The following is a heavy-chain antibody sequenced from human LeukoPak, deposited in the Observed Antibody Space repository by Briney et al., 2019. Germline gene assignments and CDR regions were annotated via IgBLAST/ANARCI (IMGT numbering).Heavy chain of an antibody. J-gene: IGHJ4*02. Sequence: PGGSLRLSCTASGLTFSPSGFNWVRQAPGNGLEWVASIGPTGSDRYHADSVKGRFTISRDNAKNSLYLQMNSLRAEDTAVYYCASPLYEFYWGQGTLVTVSS. V-gene: IGHV3-21*01. CDR2: IGPTGSDR. D-gene: IGHD5/OR15-5a*01. CDR1: GLTFSPSG. CDR3: ASPLYEFY.